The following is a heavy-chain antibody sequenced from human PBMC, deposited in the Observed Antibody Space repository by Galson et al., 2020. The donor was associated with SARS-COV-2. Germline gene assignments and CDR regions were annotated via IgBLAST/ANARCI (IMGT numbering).Heavy chain of an antibody. CDR1: GFSLSSGGVG. CDR3: AHAPGAYSGLRTAGFDP. J-gene: IGHJ5*02. D-gene: IGHD4-4*01. V-gene: IGHV2-5*02. CDR2: IFWDGDT. Sequence: SDPTLVKPTQTLTLTCTFSGFSLSSGGVGVGWIRQPPGKALEWLALIFWDGDTRYSPPLKSRLTITKDTSTNQVVLRMTNMEPVDTATYFCAHAPGAYSGLRTAGFDPWGQGTLVTVSS.